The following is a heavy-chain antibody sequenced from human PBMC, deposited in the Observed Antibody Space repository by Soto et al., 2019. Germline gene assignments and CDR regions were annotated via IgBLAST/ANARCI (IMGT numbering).Heavy chain of an antibody. J-gene: IGHJ4*02. V-gene: IGHV1-24*01. D-gene: IGHD5-18*01. CDR2: FDPEDGET. CDR1: GYTLTELS. CDR3: ATGRPRGYSYGPIDH. Sequence: ASVKVSCKVSGYTLTELSMHWVRQAPGKGLEWMGGFDPEDGETIYAQKFQGRVTMTEDTSTDTAYMELSSLRSEDTAVYYCATGRPRGYSYGPIDHWGQGTLVTVSS.